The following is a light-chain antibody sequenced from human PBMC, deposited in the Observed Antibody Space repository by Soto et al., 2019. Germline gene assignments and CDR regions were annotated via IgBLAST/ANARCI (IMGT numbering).Light chain of an antibody. CDR2: GAS. J-gene: IGKJ4*01. V-gene: IGKV3-15*01. CDR3: QQYHDWPPLT. CDR1: QSITTN. Sequence: EIVMTQSPATLSVSPGERATLSCRASQSITTNLAWYQQKPVQAPRLLMSGASTRATGIPARFRGSGSGTEFTLTISSLQSEDFAVYYCQQYHDWPPLTFGGGTKVEIK.